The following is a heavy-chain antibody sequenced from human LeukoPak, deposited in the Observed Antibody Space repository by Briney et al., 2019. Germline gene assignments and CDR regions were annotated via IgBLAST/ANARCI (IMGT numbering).Heavy chain of an antibody. CDR1: GGSINTYC. CDR3: ARDQGDYGDHRYFDY. V-gene: IGHV4-4*07. D-gene: IGHD4-17*01. CDR2: ISTGGSI. J-gene: IGHJ4*02. Sequence: SETLSLTFTVSGGSINTYCWSWIRQPAGKGLEWIGRISTGGSINFNPSLESRVTMSVDTSKKQFSLRLSSVTAADTAVYYCARDQGDYGDHRYFDYWGQGTLVTVSS.